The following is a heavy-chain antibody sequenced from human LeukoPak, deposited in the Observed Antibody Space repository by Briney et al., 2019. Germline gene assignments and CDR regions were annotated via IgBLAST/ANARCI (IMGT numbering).Heavy chain of an antibody. V-gene: IGHV3-53*01. CDR1: GFTVSSSY. J-gene: IGHJ3*02. CDR2: IYNDGST. CDR3: ARNTLFAFDI. Sequence: GGSLRLSCAASGFTVSSSYMSWVRQAPGKGLEWVSIIYNDGSTYYADSMKGRFTISRDNSKNTLYLQVNSLRAEDTAMYYCARNTLFAFDIWGQGTMVTVSS. D-gene: IGHD2-15*01.